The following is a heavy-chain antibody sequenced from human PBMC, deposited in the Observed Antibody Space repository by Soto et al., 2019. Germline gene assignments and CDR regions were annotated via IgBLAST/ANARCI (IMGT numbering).Heavy chain of an antibody. Sequence: PSETLSLTCAVYGGSFSGYYWSWIRQPPGKGLEWIGEINHSGSTNYNPSLKSRVTISVDTSKNQFSLKLSSVTAADTAVYYCARGTINRITMVRGVIFSYWGQGTLVTVSS. D-gene: IGHD3-10*01. CDR1: GGSFSGYY. V-gene: IGHV4-34*01. CDR2: INHSGST. CDR3: ARGTINRITMVRGVIFSY. J-gene: IGHJ4*02.